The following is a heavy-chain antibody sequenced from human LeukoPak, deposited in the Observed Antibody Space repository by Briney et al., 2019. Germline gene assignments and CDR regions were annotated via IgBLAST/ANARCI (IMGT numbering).Heavy chain of an antibody. CDR3: AKDTRYNWNYGTYFDF. D-gene: IGHD1-7*01. V-gene: IGHV3-9*03. Sequence: PGGSLRLSCAASGFTFDDYAMHWVRQAPGKGLEWVSGISWNSGSIGYADSVKGRFTISRDNAKNSLYLQMNSLRAEDMALYYCAKDTRYNWNYGTYFDFWGLGTLVTVSS. CDR1: GFTFDDYA. CDR2: ISWNSGSI. J-gene: IGHJ4*02.